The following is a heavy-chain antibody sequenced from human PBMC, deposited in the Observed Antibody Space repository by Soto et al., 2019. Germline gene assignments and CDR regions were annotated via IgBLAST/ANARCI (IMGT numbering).Heavy chain of an antibody. CDR1: GGSFSGYY. CDR2: INHSGST. V-gene: IGHV4-34*01. Sequence: SETLSLTCAVYGGSFSGYYWSWIRQPPGKGLEWIGEINHSGSTNYNPSLKSRVTISVDTSKNQFSLKLSSVTAADTAVYYCARKRATQPYYYYYYMDVWGKGTTVTVSS. J-gene: IGHJ6*03. CDR3: ARKRATQPYYYYYYMDV.